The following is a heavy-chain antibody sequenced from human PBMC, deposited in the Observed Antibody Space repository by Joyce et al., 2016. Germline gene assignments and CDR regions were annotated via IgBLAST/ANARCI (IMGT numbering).Heavy chain of an antibody. V-gene: IGHV3-30*04. J-gene: IGHJ5*02. CDR2: ISHDGRDK. Sequence: VQLVESGGGVVQPGRSLRLSCTTSGFSLGNYAMDWIRQAPGKGLEWVAVISHDGRDKDYVDSVKGRFTISRDNSKSTLYRQMNSLRPEDTAVYYCARGRGYYGETRGWFDPWGQGTLVTVSS. CDR1: GFSLGNYA. CDR3: ARGRGYYGETRGWFDP. D-gene: IGHD4-17*01.